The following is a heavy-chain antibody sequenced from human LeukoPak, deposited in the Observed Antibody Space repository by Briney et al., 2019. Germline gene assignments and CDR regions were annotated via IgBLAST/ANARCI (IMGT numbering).Heavy chain of an antibody. CDR1: GFTVSSNY. V-gene: IGHV3-53*01. Sequence: GGSLRLSCAASGFTVSSNYMSWVRQAPGKGLEWVSVIYSGGSTYYADSVKGRFSISRDNSKNTLSLQMNSLRAEDTAVYYCAKDPGKHPYYYMDVWGRGTAVTVSS. CDR2: IYSGGST. CDR3: AKDPGKHPYYYMDV. J-gene: IGHJ6*03. D-gene: IGHD3-10*01.